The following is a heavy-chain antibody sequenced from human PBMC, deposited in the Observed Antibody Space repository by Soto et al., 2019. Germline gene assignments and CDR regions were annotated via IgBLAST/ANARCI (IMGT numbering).Heavy chain of an antibody. J-gene: IGHJ4*01. V-gene: IGHV3-30*18. CDR3: AKEITVAGDFDY. Sequence: GGSLRLSCVASGFTFSSYGIHWVRQAPGKGLEWVAVISYDGSNEYYADSVKGRFTISRDNSKNTLYLQMDSLRPEDTAVYYCAKEITVAGDFDYWGHGTLVTVSS. CDR1: GFTFSSYG. D-gene: IGHD6-19*01. CDR2: ISYDGSNE.